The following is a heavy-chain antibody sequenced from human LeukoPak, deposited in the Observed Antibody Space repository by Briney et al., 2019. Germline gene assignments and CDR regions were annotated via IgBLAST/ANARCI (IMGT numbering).Heavy chain of an antibody. J-gene: IGHJ6*02. CDR2: ISGSGGST. Sequence: PGGSLRLSCAAAGFTFSTYAMTWVRQAPGKGLECVSAISGSGGSTYYAGSVKGRFTISRDNSKNTLYLQMNSLRADDTAVYYCARDTDPPDGAYYYYGMDVWGQGATVTVSS. V-gene: IGHV3-23*01. D-gene: IGHD5-18*01. CDR3: ARDTDPPDGAYYYYGMDV. CDR1: GFTFSTYA.